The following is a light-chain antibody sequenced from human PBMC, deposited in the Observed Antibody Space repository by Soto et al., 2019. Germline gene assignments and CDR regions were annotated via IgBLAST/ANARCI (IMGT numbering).Light chain of an antibody. CDR2: EVS. V-gene: IGLV2-14*01. CDR1: RSDGGGYNS. CDR3: SSYTSSSTPYV. J-gene: IGLJ1*01. Sequence: QSVLTEPTSVSASLRRSNTIACTGTRSDGGGYNSVSWLLQHPGKAPELRIYEVSNRPSADSNRFSGSKSDNTASLTISGLQAEDEADYYFSSYTSSSTPYVFGNGTKVTVL.